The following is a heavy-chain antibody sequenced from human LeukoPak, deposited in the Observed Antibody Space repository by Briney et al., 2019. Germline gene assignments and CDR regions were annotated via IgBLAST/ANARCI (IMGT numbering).Heavy chain of an antibody. CDR3: ARGGKYYGSGSYDNPNYFDY. CDR1: GFTFSSYW. J-gene: IGHJ4*02. V-gene: IGHV3-74*01. Sequence: GGSLRLSCAASGFTFSSYWMHWVRHAPGKGLVWVSRINSDGSSTTYADSVKGRFTISRDNAKNTLYLQMNSLRAEDTAVYYCARGGKYYGSGSYDNPNYFDYWGQGTLVTVSS. CDR2: INSDGSST. D-gene: IGHD3-10*01.